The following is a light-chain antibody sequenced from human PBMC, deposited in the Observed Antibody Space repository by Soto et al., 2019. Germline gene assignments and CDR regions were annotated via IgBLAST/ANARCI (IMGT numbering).Light chain of an antibody. CDR3: QTWGTGIVV. CDR1: SGHSSYA. V-gene: IGLV4-69*01. J-gene: IGLJ2*01. Sequence: QAVVTQSPSASASLGASVKLTCTLSSGHSSYAIAWHQQQPEKGPRYLMKLNSDGSHSKGDGIPDRFSGSSSGAERYLTISSLQSGDEADYYCQTWGTGIVVFGGGTQLTVL. CDR2: LNSDGSH.